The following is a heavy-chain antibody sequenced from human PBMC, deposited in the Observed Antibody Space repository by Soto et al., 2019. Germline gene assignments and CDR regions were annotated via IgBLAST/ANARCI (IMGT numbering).Heavy chain of an antibody. D-gene: IGHD3-22*01. V-gene: IGHV4-30-4*01. J-gene: IGHJ4*02. CDR2: IYYSGST. CDR1: GGSISSGDYY. Sequence: PSETLSLTCTVSGGSISSGDYYWSWIRQPPGKGLEWIGYIYYSGSTYYNPSLKSRVTISVDTSKNQFSLKLSSVTAADTAVYYCARAYDSRGYLAHWGQGTLVTVSS. CDR3: ARAYDSRGYLAH.